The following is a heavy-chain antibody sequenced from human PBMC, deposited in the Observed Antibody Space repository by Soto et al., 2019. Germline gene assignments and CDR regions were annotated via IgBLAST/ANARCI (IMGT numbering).Heavy chain of an antibody. CDR2: INAGNGNT. CDR3: ARAYDFWSGYQYYFDY. D-gene: IGHD3-3*01. CDR1: GYTFTSYA. V-gene: IGHV1-3*01. Sequence: ASVKVSCKASGYTFTSYAMHWVRQAPGQRLEWMGWINAGNGNTKYSQKFQGRVTITRDTSASTAYMELSSLRSEDTAVFYCARAYDFWSGYQYYFDYWGQGTLVTVSS. J-gene: IGHJ4*02.